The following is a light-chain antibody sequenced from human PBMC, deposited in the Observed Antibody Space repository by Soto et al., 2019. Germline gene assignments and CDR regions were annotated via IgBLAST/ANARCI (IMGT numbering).Light chain of an antibody. V-gene: IGKV3-20*01. CDR1: QSVTSNY. Sequence: EIVLTQSPGTLSLSPGERATLSCRASQSVTSNYLAWYQQKPGQAPRLLIYGASNRATGIPDRFSGSGSETDFTLTISRLEPEGFAVYYCQQYSRSPRTFGQGTKVDIK. J-gene: IGKJ1*01. CDR3: QQYSRSPRT. CDR2: GAS.